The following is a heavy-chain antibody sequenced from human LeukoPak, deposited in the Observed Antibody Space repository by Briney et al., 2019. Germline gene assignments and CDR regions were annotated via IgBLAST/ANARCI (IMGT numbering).Heavy chain of an antibody. CDR2: IKSKTDGGTT. CDR3: TTETPFPIFGVVWGSGELDY. D-gene: IGHD3-3*01. V-gene: IGHV3-15*01. Sequence: GGSLRLSCAASGFTFSNAWMSWVRQAPGKGLEWVGRIKSKTDGGTTDYAAPVKGRFTISRDDSKNTLYLQMNSLKTEDTAVYYCTTETPFPIFGVVWGSGELDYWGQGTLVTVSS. J-gene: IGHJ4*02. CDR1: GFTFSNAW.